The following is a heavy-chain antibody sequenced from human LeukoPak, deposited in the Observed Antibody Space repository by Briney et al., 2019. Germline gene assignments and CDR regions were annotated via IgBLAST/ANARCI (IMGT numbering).Heavy chain of an antibody. V-gene: IGHV5-51*01. CDR2: IYPGDSDT. CDR1: GYSFTSYW. CDR3: ACTSSSWYEHKYYFDY. Sequence: GESRKISCKGSGYSFTSYWIGWVRQMPGKGLEWMRIIYPGDSDTRYSPSFQGQVTISADKSISTAYLQWSSLKASDIAMYYCACTSSSWYEHKYYFDYWGQATQVTVSS. D-gene: IGHD6-13*01. J-gene: IGHJ4*02.